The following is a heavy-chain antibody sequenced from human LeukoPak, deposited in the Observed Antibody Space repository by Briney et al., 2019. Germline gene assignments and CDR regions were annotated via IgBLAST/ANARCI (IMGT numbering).Heavy chain of an antibody. CDR2: INPNSGGT. Sequence: ASVKVSCKASGYTFTGYYMHWVRQAPGQGLEWMGWINPNSGGTNYAQKFQGWVTMTRDTSISTAYMELSRLRSDDTAVYYCARDFRGGGDYYFDYWGQGTLVTVSS. J-gene: IGHJ4*02. V-gene: IGHV1-2*04. CDR1: GYTFTGYY. D-gene: IGHD2-21*02. CDR3: ARDFRGGGDYYFDY.